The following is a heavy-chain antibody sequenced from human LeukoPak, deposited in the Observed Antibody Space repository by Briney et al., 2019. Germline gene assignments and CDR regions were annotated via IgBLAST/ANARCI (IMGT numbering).Heavy chain of an antibody. CDR3: ARGSLYCSGGSCYSSLDY. CDR2: IITIFGTA. CDR1: GGTFSRYA. J-gene: IGHJ4*02. Sequence: SVKVSCKASGGTFSRYAISRVRQAPVHGREWMGGIITIFGTANYAQKWQGRVTIITDESTSTAYMELSSLRSEDTAVYYCARGSLYCSGGSCYSSLDYWGQGTLVTVSS. V-gene: IGHV1-69*05. D-gene: IGHD2-15*01.